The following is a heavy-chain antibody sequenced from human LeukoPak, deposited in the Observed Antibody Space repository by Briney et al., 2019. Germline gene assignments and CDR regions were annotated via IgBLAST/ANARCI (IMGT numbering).Heavy chain of an antibody. Sequence: PGGSLRLSCVASGFTFRSYDMFWVRQPTGKGLEWVSGIGTAGDTNYADSVKGRFTISRENAKNSLYLQMNSLRAGDTAVYYCARDRSYGYGGEYFDYWGQGTLVTVSS. CDR1: GFTFRSYD. CDR2: IGTAGDT. D-gene: IGHD5-18*01. CDR3: ARDRSYGYGGEYFDY. J-gene: IGHJ4*02. V-gene: IGHV3-13*04.